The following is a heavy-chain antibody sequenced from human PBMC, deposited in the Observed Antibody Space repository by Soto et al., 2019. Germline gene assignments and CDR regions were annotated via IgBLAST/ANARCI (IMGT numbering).Heavy chain of an antibody. D-gene: IGHD3-16*01. Sequence: QAQLVQSGAEVKKPGASVKVSCQASGYNFIGYYVFWVRKAPGQGLEWMGWINPKSGATKYAEKFQGRATMTRDTSISTAHMELSGLRFDDRAVYSCARDFGPIPAASAMYGMDVWGQGTTVSVSS. V-gene: IGHV1-2*02. CDR1: GYNFIGYY. CDR3: ARDFGPIPAASAMYGMDV. J-gene: IGHJ6*02. CDR2: INPKSGAT.